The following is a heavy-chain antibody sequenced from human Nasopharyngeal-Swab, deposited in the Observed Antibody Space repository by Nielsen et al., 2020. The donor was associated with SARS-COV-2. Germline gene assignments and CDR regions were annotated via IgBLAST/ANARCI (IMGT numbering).Heavy chain of an antibody. J-gene: IGHJ4*02. V-gene: IGHV3-23*01. CDR1: GFTFSSYA. CDR2: ISGSGGST. CDR3: AKDRVRYELELLYYFDY. D-gene: IGHD1-7*01. Sequence: GESLKISCAASGFTFSSYAMSWVRQAPGKGLEWVSAISGSGGSTYYADSVKGRFTISRDNSKNTLYLQMSSLRAEDTAVYYCAKDRVRYELELLYYFDYWGQGTLVTVSS.